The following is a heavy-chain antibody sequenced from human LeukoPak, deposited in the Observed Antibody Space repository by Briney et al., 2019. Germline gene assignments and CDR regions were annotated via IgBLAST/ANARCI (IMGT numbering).Heavy chain of an antibody. V-gene: IGHV3-23*01. D-gene: IGHD3-22*01. CDR2: ISGSGGGT. J-gene: IGHJ4*02. CDR3: AKALTYYYDTSGYDY. Sequence: GGSLRLSCAASGFTFNNYAMSWVRQAPGKGLEWVSAISGSGGGTYYADSVKGRLTISRDNSKNTLYLQMHSLRAEDTAVYYCAKALTYYYDTSGYDYWGQGTLVTVSS. CDR1: GFTFNNYA.